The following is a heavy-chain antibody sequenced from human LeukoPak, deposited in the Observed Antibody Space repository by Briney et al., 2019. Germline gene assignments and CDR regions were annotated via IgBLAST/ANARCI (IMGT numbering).Heavy chain of an antibody. J-gene: IGHJ3*02. Sequence: PGGSLRLSCAASGSTFSTYDMSWVRQAPGKGLEWVSAISGSGVYTYYADSVKGRFTISRDNSKNTLYLQMNSLRAEDTAVYYCADSSGYGFGDGAFDIWGQGTMVTVSS. D-gene: IGHD3-22*01. CDR1: GSTFSTYD. CDR3: ADSSGYGFGDGAFDI. V-gene: IGHV3-23*01. CDR2: ISGSGVYT.